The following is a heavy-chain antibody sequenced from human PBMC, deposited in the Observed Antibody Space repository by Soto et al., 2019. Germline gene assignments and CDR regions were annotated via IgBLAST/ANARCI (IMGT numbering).Heavy chain of an antibody. Sequence: QVQLVQSGAEVKKPGSSVKVSCKASRGTFSSYAINWVRQAPGQGLEWMGGIIPILGTANYAQKFQGRVTITADESTSTAYMELSSLRSEDTAVYYCARAPCGGDCYFLPYFDSWGQGTLVTVSS. V-gene: IGHV1-69*01. D-gene: IGHD2-21*02. CDR3: ARAPCGGDCYFLPYFDS. CDR2: IIPILGTA. J-gene: IGHJ4*02. CDR1: RGTFSSYA.